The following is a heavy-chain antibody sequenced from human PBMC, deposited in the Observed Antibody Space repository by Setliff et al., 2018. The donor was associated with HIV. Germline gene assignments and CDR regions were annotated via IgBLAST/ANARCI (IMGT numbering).Heavy chain of an antibody. CDR1: GGSISSGGYS. Sequence: SQTLSLTCAVSGGSISSGGYSWNWIRQPPGKGLEWIVSFYYSGSTYYNPYLKSRVTMSVDTSKNQFSLNLDSVTAADTAVYYCAPLAAAGGYWGQGTLVTVSS. CDR3: APLAAAGGY. D-gene: IGHD6-25*01. V-gene: IGHV4-30-2*03. CDR2: FYYSGST. J-gene: IGHJ4*02.